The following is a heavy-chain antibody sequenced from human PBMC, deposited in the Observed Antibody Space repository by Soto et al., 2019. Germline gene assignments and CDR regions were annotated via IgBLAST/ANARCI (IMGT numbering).Heavy chain of an antibody. Sequence: ASVKVSCKASGYTFNFYGITWVRQAPGQGLEWMGWISGFNGNTNYAADLQGRVTMTTDTSTSTAHMELRGLRSDDTAVYYCARIGVSSGHESPDFDSWGQGTLVTVS. CDR3: ARIGVSSGHESPDFDS. CDR1: GYTFNFYG. V-gene: IGHV1-18*01. J-gene: IGHJ4*02. CDR2: ISGFNGNT. D-gene: IGHD3-16*01.